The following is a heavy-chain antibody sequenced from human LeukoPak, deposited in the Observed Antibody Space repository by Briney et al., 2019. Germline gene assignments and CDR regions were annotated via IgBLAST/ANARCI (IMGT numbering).Heavy chain of an antibody. CDR1: GGSISYFY. CDR3: ARVRGSSGSYEYYHYMDV. D-gene: IGHD1-26*01. CDR2: IYTSGGT. J-gene: IGHJ6*03. Sequence: SETLSLTCTVSGGSISYFYWGWIRQPAGKGLEWIGRIYTSGGTNYNPSLKSRVTTSVDTSKKQFSLKLSSVTAADTAVYYCARVRGSSGSYEYYHYMDVWGKGTTVTISS. V-gene: IGHV4-4*07.